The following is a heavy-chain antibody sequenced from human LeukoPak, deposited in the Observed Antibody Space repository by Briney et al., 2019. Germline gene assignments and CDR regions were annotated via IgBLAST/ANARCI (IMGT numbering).Heavy chain of an antibody. CDR1: GFTVSSNY. D-gene: IGHD2/OR15-2a*01. Sequence: GGSLRLPCAASGFTVSSNYMSWVRQAPGRGLEWVSVIYSSGSTYYADSVKGRFTISRDNSKNTLYLQMNSLRAEDTAVYYCATAFNSPFYGENWGQGTLVTVSS. CDR3: ATAFNSPFYGEN. J-gene: IGHJ4*02. CDR2: IYSSGST. V-gene: IGHV3-53*01.